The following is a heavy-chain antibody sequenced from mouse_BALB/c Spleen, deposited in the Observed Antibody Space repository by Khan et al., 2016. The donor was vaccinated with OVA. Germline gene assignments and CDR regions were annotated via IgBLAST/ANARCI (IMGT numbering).Heavy chain of an antibody. V-gene: IGHV5-6*01. Sequence: EVELVESGGDLVKPGGSLKLSCAASGFTFSTYGMSWVRQTPDKRLEWVATIGSGGHYTYYPDSVKGRFTISRDNAKNSLYLQMTSLKSEDTAIYYCARLAYYYNSEGFAYWGQGTLVTVSA. CDR2: IGSGGHYT. CDR3: ARLAYYYNSEGFAY. CDR1: GFTFSTYG. J-gene: IGHJ3*01. D-gene: IGHD1-1*01.